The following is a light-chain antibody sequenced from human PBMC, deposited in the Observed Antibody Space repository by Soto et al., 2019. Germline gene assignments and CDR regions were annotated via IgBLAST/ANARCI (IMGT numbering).Light chain of an antibody. Sequence: EIVLTQSPGILSLSPGDRATLSCRGSQSVISSSLAWYQQKPGQAPRLLIYGASTRATGIPDRFSGSGSGTDFTLTISSLEPEDFAMYYCQLYNSSPGFTFGPGTKVDIK. CDR3: QLYNSSPGFT. V-gene: IGKV3-20*01. CDR1: QSVISSS. CDR2: GAS. J-gene: IGKJ3*01.